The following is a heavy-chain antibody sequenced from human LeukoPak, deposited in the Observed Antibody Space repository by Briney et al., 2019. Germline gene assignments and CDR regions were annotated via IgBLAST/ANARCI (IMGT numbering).Heavy chain of an antibody. V-gene: IGHV3-30*18. CDR1: GFTFTTYS. J-gene: IGHJ4*02. CDR3: AKDQGYGSGTFLDY. Sequence: PGGSLRLSCAASGFTFTTYSMLWVRQAPDKGLEWVAVISYNGNNQYYADSVKGRFTISGDNSKNTLYLQMNSLRAEDTAVYYCAKDQGYGSGTFLDYWGQGTLVTVSS. D-gene: IGHD3-10*01. CDR2: ISYNGNNQ.